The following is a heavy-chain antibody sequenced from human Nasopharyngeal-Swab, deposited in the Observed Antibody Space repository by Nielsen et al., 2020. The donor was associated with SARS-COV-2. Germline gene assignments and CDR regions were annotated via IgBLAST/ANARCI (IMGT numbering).Heavy chain of an antibody. V-gene: IGHV4-59*13. Sequence: SETLSLTCTVSGGSISSNYCSWIRQPPGKGLEWIGYIYDSGSTDYNPSLKSRVTMSVDTSKKQFSLILNSVTAADMAVYYCAGTRRDGYRGDSFDIWGRGTAVIVSS. CDR1: GGSISSNY. J-gene: IGHJ3*02. CDR2: IYDSGST. D-gene: IGHD5-24*01. CDR3: AGTRRDGYRGDSFDI.